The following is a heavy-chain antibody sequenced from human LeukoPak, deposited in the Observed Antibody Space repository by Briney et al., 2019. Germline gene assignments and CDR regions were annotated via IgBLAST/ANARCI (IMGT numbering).Heavy chain of an antibody. V-gene: IGHV4-31*11. CDR3: ARRSEYFEY. D-gene: IGHD3-10*01. CDR1: GDSISSLAYF. Sequence: PSQTLSPTPVVSGDSISSLAYFWRWIRQHPGEGLEWIGYIYYTGSSYHNPSLKSRTTISVETSENQFSLNLDSVTAADAAVYYFARRSEYFEYWGQGILVTVSS. CDR2: IYYTGSS. J-gene: IGHJ4*02.